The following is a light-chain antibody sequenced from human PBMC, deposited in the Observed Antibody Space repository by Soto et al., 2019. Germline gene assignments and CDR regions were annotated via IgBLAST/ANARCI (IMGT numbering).Light chain of an antibody. CDR1: SSNIGAGYD. CDR2: GNK. V-gene: IGLV1-40*01. J-gene: IGLJ1*01. Sequence: QSVLTQPPSVSGAPGQRVTISCTGSSSNIGAGYDVHWYQQRPGTAPKLLIYGNKNRPSGVPDRFSGSKSGTSASLAITGLQAEDEAEYYCSSYTSSSTDVFGTGTKVTVL. CDR3: SSYTSSSTDV.